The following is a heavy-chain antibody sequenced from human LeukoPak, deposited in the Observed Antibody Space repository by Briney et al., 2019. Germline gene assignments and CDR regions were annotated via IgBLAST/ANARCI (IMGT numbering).Heavy chain of an antibody. J-gene: IGHJ6*03. CDR3: ARDQGAGYYYYMDV. D-gene: IGHD4/OR15-4a*01. CDR1: GGPLSRHY. CDR2: IHTSGRT. Sequence: AETLSLTCTVSGGPLSRHYWRWIGQAAEKGREGMGRIHTSGRTNYKPSLKSPVTMSVDTSKTQFSLKLSSVTAADTAMYYCARDQGAGYYYYMDVWGKGTTVTVSS. V-gene: IGHV4-4*07.